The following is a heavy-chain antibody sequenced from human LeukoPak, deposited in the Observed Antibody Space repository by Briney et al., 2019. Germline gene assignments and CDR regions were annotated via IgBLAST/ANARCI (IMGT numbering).Heavy chain of an antibody. Sequence: SVKVSCKVSGYTLTELSLHWVRQAPGKGLEWMGGFDPEDGETTYAEKFQGRVTMTEDTSTDTAYMELSGLRSEDTAVYYCATDFLTGYYTDAFNIWGQGTMVIVSS. V-gene: IGHV1-24*01. CDR3: ATDFLTGYYTDAFNI. D-gene: IGHD3-9*01. CDR2: FDPEDGET. J-gene: IGHJ3*02. CDR1: GYTLTELS.